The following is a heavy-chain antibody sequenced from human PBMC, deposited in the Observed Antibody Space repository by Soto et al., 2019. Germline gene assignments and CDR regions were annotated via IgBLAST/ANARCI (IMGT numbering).Heavy chain of an antibody. CDR1: GDSVSSNSAA. CDR2: TYYRSKWYN. Sequence: SQTLSLTCAISGDSVSSNSAACNWIRQSPSRGLEWLGRTYYRSKWYNDYAVSVKSRITINPDTSKNQFSLQLNSVTPEDTAVYYCARGSEWLNRFDYWGQGTLVTVPS. CDR3: ARGSEWLNRFDY. V-gene: IGHV6-1*01. J-gene: IGHJ4*02. D-gene: IGHD6-19*01.